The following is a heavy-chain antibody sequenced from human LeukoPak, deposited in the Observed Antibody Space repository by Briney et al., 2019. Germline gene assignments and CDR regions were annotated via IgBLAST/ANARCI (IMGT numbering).Heavy chain of an antibody. CDR3: AREIAPRPDY. CDR2: TYTSGTT. Sequence: SETLSLTCNASGGSISSGTYYWSWIPQPPGHGLEGIGRTYTSGTTNYNPSLKSRVTIPVDTSKNQYSLKLSSVTAADTAVYYCAREIAPRPDYWGQATLLTVSS. J-gene: IGHJ4*02. CDR1: GGSISSGTYY. V-gene: IGHV4-61*02. D-gene: IGHD6-6*01.